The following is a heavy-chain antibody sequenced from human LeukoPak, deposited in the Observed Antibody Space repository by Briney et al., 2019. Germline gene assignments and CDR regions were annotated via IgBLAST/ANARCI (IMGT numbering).Heavy chain of an antibody. J-gene: IGHJ6*04. D-gene: IGHD3-10*02. V-gene: IGHV3-48*03. Sequence: GGSLRLSCAASGFSFSSYEMNWVRQAPGKGLEWVSYISSSGSTIYYADSVKGRFTISRDNAKNSLYLQINSLRAEDTAVYYCAELGITMIGGVWGKGTTVTISS. CDR2: ISSSGSTI. CDR1: GFSFSSYE. CDR3: AELGITMIGGV.